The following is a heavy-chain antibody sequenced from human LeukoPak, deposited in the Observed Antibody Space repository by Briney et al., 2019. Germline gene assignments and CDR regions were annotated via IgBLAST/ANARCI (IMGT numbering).Heavy chain of an antibody. CDR2: ISPSGDIT. V-gene: IGHV3-23*01. Sequence: GSLRLSCAASGFIFSSHGMNWVRQAPGKGLEWVSGISPSGDITYYADSVKGRFTISRDNSKNTLYLQMNSLRAEDTAVYYCARDPSSGWYRTFDYWGQGTLVTVSS. CDR1: GFIFSSHG. CDR3: ARDPSSGWYRTFDY. J-gene: IGHJ4*02. D-gene: IGHD6-19*01.